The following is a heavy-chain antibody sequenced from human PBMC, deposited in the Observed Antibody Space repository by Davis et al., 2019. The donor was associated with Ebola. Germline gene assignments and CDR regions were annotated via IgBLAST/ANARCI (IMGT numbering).Heavy chain of an antibody. CDR2: IYSGGST. CDR3: ARGDRGTYDALFYYYFMDV. V-gene: IGHV3-53*01. J-gene: IGHJ6*02. Sequence: GESLKISCAASGFTVSSNYMSWVRQAPGKGLEWVSVIYSGGSTYYADSVKGRFTISRDNSKNTLYLQMNSLRAEDTAVYYCARGDRGTYDALFYYYFMDVWGQGTTVTVSS. D-gene: IGHD5-12*01. CDR1: GFTVSSNY.